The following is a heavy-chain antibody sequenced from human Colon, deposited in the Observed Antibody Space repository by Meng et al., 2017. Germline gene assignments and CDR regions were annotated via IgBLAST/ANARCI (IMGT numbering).Heavy chain of an antibody. CDR1: GGSVSSGSYY. Sequence: SETLSLTCTVPGGSVSSGSYYWSWIRQPPGKGLEWIGYIYYSGSTNYNPSLKSRVTISVDTSKNQFSLKLSSVTAADTAVYYCAREDIVVVPAAFDYWGQGTLVTVSS. CDR3: AREDIVVVPAAFDY. D-gene: IGHD2-2*01. CDR2: IYYSGST. J-gene: IGHJ4*02. V-gene: IGHV4-61*01.